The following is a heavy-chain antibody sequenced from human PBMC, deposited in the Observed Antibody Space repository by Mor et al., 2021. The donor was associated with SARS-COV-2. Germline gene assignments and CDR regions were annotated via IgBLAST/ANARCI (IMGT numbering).Heavy chain of an antibody. D-gene: IGHD2-15*01. Sequence: WVAVISYDENYQYYTDSVKGRFTISRDNSKNTVYLQMNSLKAEDTAVYFCARDPATVSIRWYYMDVWGRG. CDR2: ISYDENYQ. V-gene: IGHV3-30*10. J-gene: IGHJ6*03. CDR3: ARDPATVSIRWYYMDV.